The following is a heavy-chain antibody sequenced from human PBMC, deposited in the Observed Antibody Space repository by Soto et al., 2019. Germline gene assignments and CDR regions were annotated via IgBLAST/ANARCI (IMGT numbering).Heavy chain of an antibody. CDR2: INTHSGGT. Sequence: ASVKVSCKASGFSFTGYYIHWLRQAPGQGLEWMGWINTHSGGTEYAQKFQGRVTLTRDTSISTAYMTLSSLRSDDTAIYYCAKDFTRQLAYWLDPWGQGTQVTVSS. CDR1: GFSFTGYY. J-gene: IGHJ5*02. CDR3: AKDFTRQLAYWLDP. V-gene: IGHV1-2*02. D-gene: IGHD6-6*01.